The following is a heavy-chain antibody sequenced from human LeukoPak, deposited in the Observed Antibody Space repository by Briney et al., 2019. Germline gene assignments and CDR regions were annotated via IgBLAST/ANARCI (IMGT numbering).Heavy chain of an antibody. CDR1: GFTFSSYA. V-gene: IGHV3-23*01. Sequence: GGSLRLSCAASGFTFSSYAMSWVRQAPGKGLEWVSAISGSGGSTYYADSVKGRFTISRDNSKNTLYLQMHSLRAEDTAVYYCVKNGGEQLAFDYWGQGSLVTVSS. J-gene: IGHJ4*02. D-gene: IGHD6-6*01. CDR3: VKNGGEQLAFDY. CDR2: ISGSGGST.